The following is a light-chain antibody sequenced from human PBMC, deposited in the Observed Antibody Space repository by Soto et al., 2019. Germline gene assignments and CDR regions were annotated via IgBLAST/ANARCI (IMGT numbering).Light chain of an antibody. Sequence: DIQMTQSPSSLSASVGDRVTITCRASQSISSYLNWYQQKPGKXPXXLIYAASSLQSGVPSRFSGSGSGTDFTLTISSLQPDDSATDYCQQYNSYWTFGQGTKVDIK. CDR2: AAS. CDR3: QQYNSYWT. J-gene: IGKJ1*01. CDR1: QSISSY. V-gene: IGKV1-39*01.